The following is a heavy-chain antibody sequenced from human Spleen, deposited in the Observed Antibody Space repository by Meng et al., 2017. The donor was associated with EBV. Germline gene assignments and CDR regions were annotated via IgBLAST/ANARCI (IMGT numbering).Heavy chain of an antibody. CDR1: GYTFNNFG. J-gene: IGHJ4*02. Sequence: QVKLVQSGAEVEKLGASVKVPCKSFGYTFNNFGISGVRKAPGQGLEWMGWISPYNDNTVYAQKLQGRVSMTTDTSTNTAYMELWSLRSDDTAVYYCARDVYSGYDRLGYWGQGTLVTVSS. D-gene: IGHD5-12*01. CDR3: ARDVYSGYDRLGY. CDR2: ISPYNDNT. V-gene: IGHV1-18*01.